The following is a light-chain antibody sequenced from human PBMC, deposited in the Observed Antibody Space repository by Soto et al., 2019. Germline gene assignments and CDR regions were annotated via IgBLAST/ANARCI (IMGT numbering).Light chain of an antibody. CDR1: QSVSTY. CDR2: DAS. Sequence: EIVLTQSPATLSLSPGERATLSCWASQSVSTYLAWYQQKPGQAPRLLIYDASSRATGIPARFSGSGSGTVFTLTISSLEPEDFAVYYCQQRSNWPVTFGQGTRVEIK. J-gene: IGKJ1*01. V-gene: IGKV3-11*01. CDR3: QQRSNWPVT.